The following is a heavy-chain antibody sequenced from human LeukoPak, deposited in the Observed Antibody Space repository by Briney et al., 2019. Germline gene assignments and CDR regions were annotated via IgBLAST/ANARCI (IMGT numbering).Heavy chain of an antibody. Sequence: GGSLRLSCAASGFTFSDYYMSWIRQAPGKGLEWVSYISSSGSTIYYADSVKGRFTISRDNAKNSLYLQMNSLRAEDTAVYYCVRDALEQWHLDYWGQGTLVTVSS. V-gene: IGHV3-11*01. CDR2: ISSSGSTI. CDR1: GFTFSDYY. J-gene: IGHJ4*02. CDR3: VRDALEQWHLDY. D-gene: IGHD6-19*01.